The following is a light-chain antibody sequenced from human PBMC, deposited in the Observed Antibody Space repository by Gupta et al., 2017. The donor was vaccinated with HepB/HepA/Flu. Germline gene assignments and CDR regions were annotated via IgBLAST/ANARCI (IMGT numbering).Light chain of an antibody. J-gene: IGKJ3*01. CDR2: LGS. V-gene: IGKV2-28*01. CDR3: MQAIQTPFT. Sequence: DIVMTQSSLSLPVTPGEPASISCRSSQSLLHSNGYNYLDWYLQKPGQSPQLLIYLGSNRASGVPDRFSGSGSGTDFTLKISRVEAEDVGVYYCMQAIQTPFTFGPGTKVDIK. CDR1: QSLLHSNGYNY.